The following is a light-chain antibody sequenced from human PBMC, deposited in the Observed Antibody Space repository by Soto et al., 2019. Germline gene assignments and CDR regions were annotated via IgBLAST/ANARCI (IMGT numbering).Light chain of an antibody. V-gene: IGLV4-69*01. CDR2: LNSDARH. CDR1: SGHSSYA. CDR3: QTCGTGTRGV. Sequence: QLVLTQSPSASASLGASVKLTCTLSSGHSSYAIAWHQQQPEKGPQYLMKLNSDARHSKGDGITDRFSGSSSAAERYLTIYSLQSEDEADYYCQTCGTGTRGVFGGGTKLTVL. J-gene: IGLJ3*02.